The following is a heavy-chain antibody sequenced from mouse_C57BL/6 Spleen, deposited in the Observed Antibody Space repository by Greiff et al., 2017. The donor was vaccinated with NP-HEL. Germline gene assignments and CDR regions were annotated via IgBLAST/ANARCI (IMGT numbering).Heavy chain of an antibody. V-gene: IGHV1-47*01. CDR3: ARGVIYDGYYGYFDY. CDR2: FHPYNDDT. Sequence: QVQLKESGAELVKPGASVKMSCKASGYTFTTYPIEWMKQNHGKSLEWIGNFHPYNDDTKYNEKFKGKATLTVEKSSSTVYLELSRLTSDDSAVYYCARGVIYDGYYGYFDYWGQGTTLTVSS. D-gene: IGHD2-3*01. J-gene: IGHJ2*01. CDR1: GYTFTTYP.